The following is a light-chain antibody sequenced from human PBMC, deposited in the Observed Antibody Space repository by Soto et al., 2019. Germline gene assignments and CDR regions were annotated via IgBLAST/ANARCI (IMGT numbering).Light chain of an antibody. J-gene: IGKJ1*01. CDR2: GAS. CDR1: QSVVSN. Sequence: EIVVSQSPATLSVSPRERATLSCRASQSVVSNLAWYQQKPGQAPRLLIYGASSRATGIPDRFSGSGSGTDFTLTISRLEPEDYAVYYCQQYGHSLWTFGQRTKAAIK. CDR3: QQYGHSLWT. V-gene: IGKV3-20*01.